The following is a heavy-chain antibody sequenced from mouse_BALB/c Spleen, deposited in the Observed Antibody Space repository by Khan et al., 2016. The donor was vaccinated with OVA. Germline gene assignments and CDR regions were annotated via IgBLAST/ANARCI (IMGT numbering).Heavy chain of an antibody. D-gene: IGHD1-1*02. CDR3: ARLAYYYNSEGFAY. Sequence: EVQLQQSGGDLVKTGGSLKLSCAASGFTFSTYGMSWVRQTPDKRLEWVATINSGGHYTYYKDSVKGRFTISRDKAKKTLYLQMTSLRSEDTAMYYCARLAYYYNSEGFAYWGQVTLVTVSA. J-gene: IGHJ3*01. V-gene: IGHV5-6*01. CDR1: GFTFSTYG. CDR2: INSGGHYT.